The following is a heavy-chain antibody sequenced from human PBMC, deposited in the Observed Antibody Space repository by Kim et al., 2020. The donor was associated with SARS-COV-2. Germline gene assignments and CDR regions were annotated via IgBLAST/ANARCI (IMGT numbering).Heavy chain of an antibody. CDR2: IYYSGST. D-gene: IGHD3-10*01. CDR1: GGSISSSSYY. V-gene: IGHV4-39*01. Sequence: SETLSLTCTVSGGSISSSSYYWGWIRQPPGKGLEWIGSIYYSGSTYYNPTLKCRVTISVDTSKNQLSLKLSSVTAADTAVYYCAMGYYYGSGKVDYWGQGTLVTVSS. CDR3: AMGYYYGSGKVDY. J-gene: IGHJ4*02.